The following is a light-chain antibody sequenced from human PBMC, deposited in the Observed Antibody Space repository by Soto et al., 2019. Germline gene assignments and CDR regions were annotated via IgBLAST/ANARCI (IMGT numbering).Light chain of an antibody. V-gene: IGKV3-11*01. Sequence: EIVLTQSPATLSLSPGERATLSCRASQSVSSYLAWYQQKPGQAPRLLIYDASNRATGIPARFSGSGSGTDFTLPISSLEPEYFAVYYCQQRSNWPPTFGPGTKVDIK. CDR3: QQRSNWPPT. CDR1: QSVSSY. CDR2: DAS. J-gene: IGKJ3*01.